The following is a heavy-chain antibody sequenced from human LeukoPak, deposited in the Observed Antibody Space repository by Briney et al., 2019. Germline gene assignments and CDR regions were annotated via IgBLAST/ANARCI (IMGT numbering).Heavy chain of an antibody. D-gene: IGHD3-9*01. CDR1: GFTFSSYG. Sequence: GGSLRLSCAASGFTFSSYGMSWVRQAPGKGLEGVSAISGSGGSTYYADSVKGRFTISRDNSKNTLYLQMNSLRAEDTAVYYCAKADGQSVLRYYFDYWGQGTLVTVSS. CDR3: AKADGQSVLRYYFDY. J-gene: IGHJ4*02. CDR2: ISGSGGST. V-gene: IGHV3-23*01.